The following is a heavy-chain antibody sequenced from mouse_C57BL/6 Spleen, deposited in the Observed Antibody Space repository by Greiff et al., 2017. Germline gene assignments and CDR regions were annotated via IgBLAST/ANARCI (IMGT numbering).Heavy chain of an antibody. D-gene: IGHD1-1*02. J-gene: IGHJ2*01. CDR2: IHPNSGST. V-gene: IGHV1-64*01. CDR3: ASLTAVVATHYGD. Sequence: VQLQQPGAELVKPGASVKLSCKASGYTFTSYWMHWVKQRPGQGLEWIGMIHPNSGSTNYNEKFKSKATLTVDKSSSTAYMQLSSLTSEDSAVDSCASLTAVVATHYGDWGTGPTLTVSS. CDR1: GYTFTSYW.